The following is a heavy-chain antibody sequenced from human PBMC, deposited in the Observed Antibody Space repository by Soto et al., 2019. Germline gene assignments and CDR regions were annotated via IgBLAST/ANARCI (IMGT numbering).Heavy chain of an antibody. J-gene: IGHJ4*02. V-gene: IGHV2-5*02. Sequence: QITLKESGPTLVNPTQTLTLTCTLSGFSLSTSGVGVGWIRQPPGKALEWLALSYWDDDNRYSPYLKSRLTITKDTSKNEVVLTMTNMDPVYTATYYCAHSSTVTTWAYWGQGTLVTVSS. CDR3: AHSSTVTTWAY. D-gene: IGHD4-17*01. CDR1: GFSLSTSGVG. CDR2: SYWDDDN.